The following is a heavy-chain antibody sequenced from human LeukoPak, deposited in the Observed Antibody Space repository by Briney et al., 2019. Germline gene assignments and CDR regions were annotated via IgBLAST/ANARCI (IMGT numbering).Heavy chain of an antibody. CDR2: IKQDGSEK. CDR3: AREPLRYCSSREGYFDY. J-gene: IGHJ4*02. CDR1: GFTFSSYW. V-gene: IGHV3-7*01. Sequence: GGSLRLSCAASGFTFSSYWMSWVRQAPGKGLEWVANIKQDGSEKYYVDSVKGRFTISRDNAKNSLYLQMNSLRAEDTAVYYCAREPLRYCSSREGYFDYWGQGTLVTVSS. D-gene: IGHD2-2*01.